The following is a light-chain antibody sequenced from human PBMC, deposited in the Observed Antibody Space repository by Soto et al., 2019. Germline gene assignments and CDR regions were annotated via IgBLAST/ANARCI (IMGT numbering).Light chain of an antibody. CDR2: DVS. J-gene: IGLJ1*01. Sequence: QSALTQPASLSGSPGHSIAISCTGTSSDVGAYNSVSWYQQYPGKAPKLMIHDVSNRPSGVSDRFSGSKSGNTASLTISGLQAEDEADYYCSSYTSSNSYVFGSGTKVTVL. CDR1: SSDVGAYNS. CDR3: SSYTSSNSYV. V-gene: IGLV2-14*01.